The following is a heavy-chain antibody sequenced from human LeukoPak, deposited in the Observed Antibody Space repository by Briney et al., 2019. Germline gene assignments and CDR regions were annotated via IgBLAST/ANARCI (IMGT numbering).Heavy chain of an antibody. CDR1: GGSFSGYY. J-gene: IGHJ6*02. CDR2: INHSGST. CDR3: ARELMIIDYYGMDV. V-gene: IGHV4-34*01. D-gene: IGHD3-16*01. Sequence: SETLSLTCAVYGGSFSGYYWSWIRQPPGKGPEWIGEINHSGSTNYNPSLKSRVTISVDTSKNQFSLKLSSVTAADTAVYYCARELMIIDYYGMDVWGQGTTVTVSS.